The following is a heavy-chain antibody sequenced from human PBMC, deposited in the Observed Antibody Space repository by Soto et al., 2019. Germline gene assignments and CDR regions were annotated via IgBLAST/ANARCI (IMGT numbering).Heavy chain of an antibody. V-gene: IGHV4-34*01. D-gene: IGHD3-22*01. CDR2: INHSGST. J-gene: IGHJ6*02. Sequence: QVQLQQWGAGLLKPSETLSLTCAVYGGSFSGYYWSWIHQPPGKGLEWIGEINHSGSTNYNPSLKSRVTISVDTSKNQFSLKLSSVTAADTAVYYCARGVFAGVITFYYYYGMDVWGQGTTVTVSS. CDR1: GGSFSGYY. CDR3: ARGVFAGVITFYYYYGMDV.